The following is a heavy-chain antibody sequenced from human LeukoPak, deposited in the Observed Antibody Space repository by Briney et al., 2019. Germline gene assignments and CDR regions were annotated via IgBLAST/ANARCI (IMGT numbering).Heavy chain of an antibody. CDR2: IYYSGST. D-gene: IGHD2-15*01. J-gene: IGHJ5*02. CDR1: GGSISSYY. CDR3: ARDPIAATKTSSWFDP. Sequence: SETLSLTCTVSGGSISSYYWSWIRQPPGKGLEWIGYIYYSGSTNYNPSLKSRVTISVDTSKNQFSLKLSSVTAADTAVYYCARDPIAATKTSSWFDPWGQGTLVTVSS. V-gene: IGHV4-59*12.